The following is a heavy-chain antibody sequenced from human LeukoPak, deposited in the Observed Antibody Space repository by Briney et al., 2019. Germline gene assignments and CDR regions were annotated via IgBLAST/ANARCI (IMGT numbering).Heavy chain of an antibody. CDR2: ISGSGGST. CDR3: AARGRYFDWLSPDY. D-gene: IGHD3-9*01. V-gene: IGHV3-23*01. CDR1: GFTFSSYA. J-gene: IGHJ4*02. Sequence: PGGSLRLSCAASGFTFSSYAMSWVRQAPGKGLEWVSAISGSGGSTYYADSVKGRFTIFRDNSKNTLYLQMNSLRAEDTAVYYCAARGRYFDWLSPDYWGQGTLVTVSS.